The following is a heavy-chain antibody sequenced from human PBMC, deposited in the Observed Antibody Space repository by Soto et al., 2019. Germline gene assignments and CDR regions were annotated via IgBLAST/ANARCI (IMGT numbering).Heavy chain of an antibody. V-gene: IGHV2-70*01. CDR3: ARSAYCSGGSCQYDY. D-gene: IGHD2-15*01. CDR2: IDWDDDK. CDR1: GFSLSTSGMC. J-gene: IGHJ4*02. Sequence: GSGPTLVNPTQTLTLTCTFSGFSLSTSGMCVSWIRQPPGKALEWLALIDWDDDKYYSTSLKTRLTISKDTSKNQVVLTMTNMDPVDTATYYCARSAYCSGGSCQYDYWGQGTLVTVSS.